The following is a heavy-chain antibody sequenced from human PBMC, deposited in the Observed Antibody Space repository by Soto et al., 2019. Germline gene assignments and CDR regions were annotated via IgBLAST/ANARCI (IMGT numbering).Heavy chain of an antibody. Sequence: GGSLRLSCAASGFTFSSYSMNWVRQAPGKGLEWVSYISSSSSTIYYADSVKGRFTISRDNAKNSLYLRMNSLRAEDTAVYYCARHPERIAEIGWFDPWGQGTLVTVSS. D-gene: IGHD6-13*01. CDR2: ISSSSSTI. J-gene: IGHJ5*02. CDR3: ARHPERIAEIGWFDP. V-gene: IGHV3-48*01. CDR1: GFTFSSYS.